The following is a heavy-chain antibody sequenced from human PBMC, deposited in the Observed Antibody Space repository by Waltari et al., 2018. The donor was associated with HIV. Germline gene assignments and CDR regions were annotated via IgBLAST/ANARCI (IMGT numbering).Heavy chain of an antibody. J-gene: IGHJ2*01. CDR2: ISDSGRST. D-gene: IGHD6-25*01. Sequence: VQLLESGGGLVQPGGSLRLSCAASGFRFSEYAMRWVRQAPGKGPEWIAGISDSGRSTYYTDSVRGRFTISRDGSKSTVYLQMNGLRVDDTAVYYCAARGFSRWGRGTLVTVSS. CDR3: AARGFSR. V-gene: IGHV3-23*01. CDR1: GFRFSEYA.